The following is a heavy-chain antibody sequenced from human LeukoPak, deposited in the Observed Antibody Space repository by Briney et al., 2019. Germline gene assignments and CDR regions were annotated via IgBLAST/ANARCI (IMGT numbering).Heavy chain of an antibody. CDR1: GGSISSNNYY. Sequence: SETLSLTCTVSGGSISSNNYYWGWIRPPPGKGLERIASVYFSGKTYYNPSLKSRVTISVDTSKNQFSLKLSSVTAADTAVYYCARLTVVTHYTDYWGQGTLVTVSS. CDR3: ARLTVVTHYTDY. J-gene: IGHJ4*02. CDR2: VYFSGKT. D-gene: IGHD4-23*01. V-gene: IGHV4-39*07.